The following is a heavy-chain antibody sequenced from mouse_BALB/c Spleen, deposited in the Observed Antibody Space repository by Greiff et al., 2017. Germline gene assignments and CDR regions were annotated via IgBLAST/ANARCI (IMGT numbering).Heavy chain of an antibody. CDR1: GYSITSDYA. CDR2: ISYSGST. J-gene: IGHJ4*01. CDR3: ARVGRYAMDY. D-gene: IGHD4-1*01. V-gene: IGHV3-2*02. Sequence: EVKLVESGPGLVKPSQSLSLTCTVTGYSITSDYAWNWIRQFPGNKLEWMGYISYSGSTSYNPSLKSRISITRDTSKNQFFLQLNSVTTEDTATYYCARVGRYAMDYWGQGTSVTVSS.